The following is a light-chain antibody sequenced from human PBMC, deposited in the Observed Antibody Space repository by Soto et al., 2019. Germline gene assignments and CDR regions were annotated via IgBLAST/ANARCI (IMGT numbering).Light chain of an antibody. CDR3: TSYAGGNNV. V-gene: IGLV2-8*01. Sequence: QSALTQPPSASGSPGQSVTISCTGTSTDVGGYDYVSWYQQHPGKVPKLMIYEVNKRPSGVPDRFSVSKSGNTASLTVSGLQPEDEADYYCTSYAGGNNVFGTGTKLTVL. CDR1: STDVGGYDY. J-gene: IGLJ1*01. CDR2: EVN.